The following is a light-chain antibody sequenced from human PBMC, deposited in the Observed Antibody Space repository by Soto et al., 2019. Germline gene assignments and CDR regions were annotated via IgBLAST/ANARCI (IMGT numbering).Light chain of an antibody. J-gene: IGLJ2*01. CDR1: SSDVGSYNL. CDR3: CSYAGSTYVV. Sequence: QSALTQPASVSGSPGQSITISCTGTSSDVGSYNLVSWYQQHPGKAPKLMIYEGSKRPSGVSNRFSGSKSGNTASLTISGLQADDEADYYCCSYAGSTYVVFGGGTKVTVL. CDR2: EGS. V-gene: IGLV2-23*01.